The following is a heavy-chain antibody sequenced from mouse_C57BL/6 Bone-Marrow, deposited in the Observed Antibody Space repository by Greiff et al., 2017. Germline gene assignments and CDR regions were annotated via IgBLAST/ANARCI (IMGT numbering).Heavy chain of an antibody. CDR3: TRVHYDLDYYAMDY. J-gene: IGHJ4*01. CDR2: IDPETGGT. D-gene: IGHD2-4*01. CDR1: GYTFTDYE. Sequence: QVQLQQSGAELVRPGASVTLSCKASGYTFTDYEMHWVKQTPVHGLEWIGAIDPETGGTDYNQKFKGKAILTVDKSSSTAYMELRSLTSEDSAVYYCTRVHYDLDYYAMDYWGQGTSVTVSS. V-gene: IGHV1-15*01.